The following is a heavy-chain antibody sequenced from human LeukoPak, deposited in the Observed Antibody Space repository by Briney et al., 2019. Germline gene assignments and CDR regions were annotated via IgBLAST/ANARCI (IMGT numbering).Heavy chain of an antibody. CDR3: VREAATDYYDSSGYYRQTEVFDA. J-gene: IGHJ3*01. CDR2: INHSGST. D-gene: IGHD3-22*01. V-gene: IGHV4-34*01. Sequence: PSETLPLTCAVYGGSFSGYYWSWIRQPPGKGLEWIGEINHSGSTNYNPSLKSRVTISVDTSKNQFSLKLSSVTAADTAVYYCVREAATDYYDSSGYYRQTEVFDAWGQGTMVTVSS. CDR1: GGSFSGYY.